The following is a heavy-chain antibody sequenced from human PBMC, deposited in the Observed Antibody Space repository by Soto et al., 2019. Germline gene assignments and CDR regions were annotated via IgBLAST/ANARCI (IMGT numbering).Heavy chain of an antibody. Sequence: QVQLVQSGAEVKKPGSSVKVSCKASGGTFSSYSINWVRQAPGQGLEWMGEIIPIFGTANYAQKFQGRVTITADDSTSTDYMELSSMRSEGTAVYYCARDGGRHSGGIDYWGQGTLVTVSS. CDR2: IIPIFGTA. J-gene: IGHJ4*02. CDR1: GGTFSSYS. CDR3: ARDGGRHSGGIDY. D-gene: IGHD1-26*01. V-gene: IGHV1-69*01.